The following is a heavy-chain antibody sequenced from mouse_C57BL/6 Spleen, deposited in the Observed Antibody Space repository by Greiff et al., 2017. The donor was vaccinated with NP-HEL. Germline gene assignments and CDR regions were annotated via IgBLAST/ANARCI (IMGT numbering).Heavy chain of an antibody. Sequence: EVHLVESGPGLVKPSQSLSLTCSVTGYSITSGYYWNWIRQFPGNKLEWMGYISYDGSNNYNPSLKNRISITRDTSKNQFFLKLNSVTTEDTATYYSARGGGLYYDEYSDYSGQGTTLTVSS. D-gene: IGHD2-4*01. CDR3: ARGGGLYYDEYSDY. V-gene: IGHV3-6*01. J-gene: IGHJ2*01. CDR1: GYSITSGYY. CDR2: ISYDGSN.